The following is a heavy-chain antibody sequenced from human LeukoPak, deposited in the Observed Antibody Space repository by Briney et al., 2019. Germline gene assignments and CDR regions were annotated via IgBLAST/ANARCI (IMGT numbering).Heavy chain of an antibody. Sequence: SETLSLTCTVSGGSISSGGYYWSWIRQHPGKGLEWIGYIYYSGSTYYNPSLKSRVTISVDTSKNQLSLKLSSVTAADTAVYYCARAPYYYDSSGYELGAFDIWGQGTMVTVSS. J-gene: IGHJ3*02. V-gene: IGHV4-31*03. CDR2: IYYSGST. CDR1: GGSISSGGYY. CDR3: ARAPYYYDSSGYELGAFDI. D-gene: IGHD3-22*01.